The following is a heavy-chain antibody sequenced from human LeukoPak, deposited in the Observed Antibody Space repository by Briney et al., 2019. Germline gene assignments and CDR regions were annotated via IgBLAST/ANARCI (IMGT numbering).Heavy chain of an antibody. V-gene: IGHV4-34*01. CDR3: ARVTHYGHFDY. D-gene: IGHD4-17*01. CDR1: GGSFSGYY. CDR2: INHSGST. J-gene: IGHJ4*02. Sequence: SETLSLTCAVYGGSFSGYYWSWIRQPPGKGLEWIGEINHSGSTNYNPSLKSRVTISVDTSKNQFSLKLSSVTAADTAVYYCARVTHYGHFDYWGQGTLVTVSS.